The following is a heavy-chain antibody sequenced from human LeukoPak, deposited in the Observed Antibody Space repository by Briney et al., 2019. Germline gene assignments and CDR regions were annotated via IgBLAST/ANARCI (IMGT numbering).Heavy chain of an antibody. J-gene: IGHJ4*02. D-gene: IGHD3-22*01. V-gene: IGHV4-34*01. Sequence: PSETQSLTCAVYGGSFSGYYWSWIRQPPGKGLEWIGEINHSGSTNYNPSLKSRVTISVDTSKNQFSLKLSSVTAADTAVYYCARVCGYYDSSGYYDYWGQGTLVTVSS. CDR2: INHSGST. CDR3: ARVCGYYDSSGYYDY. CDR1: GGSFSGYY.